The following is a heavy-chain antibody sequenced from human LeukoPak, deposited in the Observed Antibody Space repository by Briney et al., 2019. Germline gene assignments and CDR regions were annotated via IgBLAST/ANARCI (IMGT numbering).Heavy chain of an antibody. CDR1: GYSISSDYY. V-gene: IGHV4-38-2*01. Sequence: SETLSLTCAVSGYSISSDYYWGWIRQPPGKGLEWIGSIYHSGSTYYNPSLKSRVTISVDTSKNQFSLKLSSVTAADTAVYYCARVASGASPYYYYMDVWGKGTTVTVSS. CDR2: IYHSGST. D-gene: IGHD4/OR15-4a*01. J-gene: IGHJ6*03. CDR3: ARVASGASPYYYYMDV.